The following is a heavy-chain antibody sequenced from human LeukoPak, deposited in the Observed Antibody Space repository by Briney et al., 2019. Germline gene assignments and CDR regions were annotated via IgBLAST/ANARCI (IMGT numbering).Heavy chain of an antibody. V-gene: IGHV3-23*01. J-gene: IGHJ4*02. D-gene: IGHD3-10*01. CDR3: AKCDTQYYYGSGSTVRYFDY. CDR2: ISGRDSST. Sequence: PGGSLRLSCAASGFTFSSYAMSWVRQAPGKGLEWVSGISGRDSSTYYADSVKGRFTISRENSKNTLYLQMNSLRAEDTAVYYCAKCDTQYYYGSGSTVRYFDYWGQGTLVTVSS. CDR1: GFTFSSYA.